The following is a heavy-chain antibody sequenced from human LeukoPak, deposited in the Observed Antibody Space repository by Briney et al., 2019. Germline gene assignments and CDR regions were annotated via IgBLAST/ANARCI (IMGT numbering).Heavy chain of an antibody. J-gene: IGHJ4*02. Sequence: SGGSLRLSCAASGFTFSDYYMSWIRQAPGKGLEWVSYISSSGSTIYYADSVKGRFTISRDNAKNSLYLQMNSLRAEDTAVYYCARVLYEYSSGWFYYFDYWGQGTLVTVSS. V-gene: IGHV3-11*01. CDR2: ISSSGSTI. CDR1: GFTFSDYY. D-gene: IGHD6-19*01. CDR3: ARVLYEYSSGWFYYFDY.